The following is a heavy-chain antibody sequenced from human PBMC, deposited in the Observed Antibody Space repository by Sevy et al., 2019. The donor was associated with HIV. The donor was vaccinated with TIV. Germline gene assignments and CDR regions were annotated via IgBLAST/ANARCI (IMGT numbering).Heavy chain of an antibody. Sequence: GESLKISCKGSGYTFSNYWIGWVRQIPGKGLEWMGVIYPGDSVTRYGPSFQGRVTMSADKSTSTAYLQWSSLTTSDTAIYYCARYPIVVVPAAEYYFDYWGQGTLVTVSS. CDR1: GYTFSNYW. J-gene: IGHJ4*02. CDR3: ARYPIVVVPAAEYYFDY. V-gene: IGHV5-51*01. CDR2: IYPGDSVT. D-gene: IGHD2-2*01.